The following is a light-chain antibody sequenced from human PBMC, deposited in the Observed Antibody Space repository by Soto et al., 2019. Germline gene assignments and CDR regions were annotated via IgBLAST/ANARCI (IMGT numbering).Light chain of an antibody. CDR1: KLGDKY. J-gene: IGLJ2*01. CDR3: QAWDSSTGV. Sequence: SYELTQPPSVSVYPGQTASITCSGDKLGDKYACWFQQKPGQSPVLVIYQDNKRPSGIPERFSGSNSGNTATLTISGTQAMDEADYYCQAWDSSTGVFGGGTKLTLL. CDR2: QDN. V-gene: IGLV3-1*01.